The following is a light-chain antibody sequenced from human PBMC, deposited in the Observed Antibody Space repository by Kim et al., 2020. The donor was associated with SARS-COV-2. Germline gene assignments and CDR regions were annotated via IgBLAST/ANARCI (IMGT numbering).Light chain of an antibody. V-gene: IGKV3-15*01. CDR1: QSVNSN. Sequence: SPGASAPPPGRASQSVNSNLAGSQRTPGQAPRLLIYGASTRATGIPARFSGSGSGTEFTLTISSLQSEDFTVYYCQQYNNLITFGQGTRLEIK. CDR3: QQYNNLIT. J-gene: IGKJ5*01. CDR2: GAS.